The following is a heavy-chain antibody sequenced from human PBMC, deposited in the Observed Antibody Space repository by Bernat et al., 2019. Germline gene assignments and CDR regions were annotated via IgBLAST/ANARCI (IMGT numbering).Heavy chain of an antibody. V-gene: IGHV1-18*01. CDR3: ARGGTMVRGGLDPDRYYYYGMDV. J-gene: IGHJ6*02. D-gene: IGHD3-10*01. Sequence: QVQLVQSGAEVKKPGASVKVSCKASGYTFTSYGISWVRQAPGQGLEWMGWISAYNGNTNYAQKLQGRVSMTTDTSTRTGYMELRSLRYDDKGVYYCARGGTMVRGGLDPDRYYYYGMDVWGQGTTVTVSS. CDR2: ISAYNGNT. CDR1: GYTFTSYG.